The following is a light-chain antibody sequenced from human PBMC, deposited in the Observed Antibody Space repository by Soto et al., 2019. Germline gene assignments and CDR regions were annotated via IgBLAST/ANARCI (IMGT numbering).Light chain of an antibody. Sequence: EIVLTQSPATLSLSPGERATLSCRASQSVSSYLASYQQKPGQAPRLPIYDASNRATGIPARFSGSGSGTDFTLTISSLEPEDFAVYYCQQRSNWRGTFGQGTKVDIK. V-gene: IGKV3-11*01. J-gene: IGKJ1*01. CDR1: QSVSSY. CDR3: QQRSNWRGT. CDR2: DAS.